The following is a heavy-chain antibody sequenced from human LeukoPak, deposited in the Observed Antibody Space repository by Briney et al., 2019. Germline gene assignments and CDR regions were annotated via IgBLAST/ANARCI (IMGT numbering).Heavy chain of an antibody. CDR3: ARDILATSIAAPYY. D-gene: IGHD6-13*01. V-gene: IGHV4-38-2*02. Sequence: PSETLSLTCTVSAYSISSDYYWAWIRQPPGKGLEWIGSIYHRENAYYNPSLKSRVTMSVDTSKNQFSLRLSSVNAADTAVYYCARDILATSIAAPYYWGQGTLVTVSS. CDR2: IYHRENA. J-gene: IGHJ4*02. CDR1: AYSISSDYY.